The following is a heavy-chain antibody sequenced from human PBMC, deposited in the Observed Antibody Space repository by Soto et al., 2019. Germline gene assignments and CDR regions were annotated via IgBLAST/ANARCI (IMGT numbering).Heavy chain of an antibody. CDR1: GGSISSSSYY. D-gene: IGHD1-20*01. CDR3: ASSSEQRNWNYDY. V-gene: IGHV4-39*01. CDR2: IYYSGST. Sequence: NPSETLSLTCTVSGGSISSSSYYWGWIRQPPGKGLEWIGSIYYSGSTYYNPSLKSRVTISVDTSKNQFSLKLSSVTAADTAVYYCASSSEQRNWNYDYWRQRTLVTVSS. J-gene: IGHJ4*02.